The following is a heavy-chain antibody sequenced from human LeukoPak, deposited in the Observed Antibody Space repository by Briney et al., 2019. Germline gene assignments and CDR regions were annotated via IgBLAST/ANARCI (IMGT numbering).Heavy chain of an antibody. J-gene: IGHJ4*02. CDR2: IWFDGSNK. Sequence: PGGSLRLSCAASGFTFSTDVIHWVRQAPGKGLEWLSFIWFDGSNKYFADSVKGRFTISRDNSKNTLYLQMNSLRAEDTAVYYCAKEEPFREAIDYWGQGTLVTVSS. CDR3: AKEEPFREAIDY. D-gene: IGHD1-14*01. V-gene: IGHV3-30*02. CDR1: GFTFSTDV.